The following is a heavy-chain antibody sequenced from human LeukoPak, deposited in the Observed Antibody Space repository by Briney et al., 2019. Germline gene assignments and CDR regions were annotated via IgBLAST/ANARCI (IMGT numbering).Heavy chain of an antibody. D-gene: IGHD3-22*01. V-gene: IGHV1-18*01. CDR2: ISSYNGKT. J-gene: IGHJ4*02. CDR3: ARNGIFHSGFHDV. Sequence: ASVKVSCTASGYTFSNYGISWVRQAPGQGLEWMGWISSYNGKTNYAQKFQDRVTMTTHTSTTTVDMELRNLRSDDTAVYYCARNGIFHSGFHDVWGEGTLVIVSS. CDR1: GYTFSNYG.